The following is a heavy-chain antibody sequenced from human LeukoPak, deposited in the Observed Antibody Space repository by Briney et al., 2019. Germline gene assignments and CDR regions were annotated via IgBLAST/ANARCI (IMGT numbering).Heavy chain of an antibody. CDR2: IGTAGYT. V-gene: IGHV3-13*01. CDR3: ARGRGYYMDV. Sequence: GGSLRLSCAASGFTFSVYDMHWVRQTTGKGLEWVSVIGTAGYTDYVGSVKDRFTISRENAKNSLYLQMNSLRADDTAVYYCARGRGYYMDVWGKGTTVTISS. CDR1: GFTFSVYD. J-gene: IGHJ6*03.